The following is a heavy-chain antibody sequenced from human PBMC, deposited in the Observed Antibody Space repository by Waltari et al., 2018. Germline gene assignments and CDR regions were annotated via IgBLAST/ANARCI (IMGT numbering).Heavy chain of an antibody. CDR1: GDSMRSTDC. CDR2: VRGDGRS. V-gene: IGHV4-4*02. CDR3: ARDRGRGLYLDT. J-gene: IGHJ5*02. Sequence: QLQLQESGPGLVKPSGTLSLTCAVSGDSMRSTDCWSWVRQSPQKGLEWLGQVRGDGRSNYNPSFASRVTVSLDTSNNQFSLRMTSATAADTAMYYCARDRGRGLYLDTWGPGTLVTVSP. D-gene: IGHD2-15*01.